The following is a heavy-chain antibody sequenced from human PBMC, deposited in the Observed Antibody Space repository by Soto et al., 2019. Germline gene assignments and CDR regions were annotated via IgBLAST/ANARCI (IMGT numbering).Heavy chain of an antibody. D-gene: IGHD4-17*01. CDR1: GGTFSSYA. CDR2: IIPIFGTA. V-gene: IGHV1-69*13. J-gene: IGHJ4*02. CDR3: ARARTVTTFMMAGGYYFDY. Sequence: ASVKVSCKASGGTFSSYAISWVRQAPGQGLEWMGGIIPIFGTANYAQKFQGRVTITADESTSTAYMELSSLRSEDTAVYYCARARTVTTFMMAGGYYFDYWGQGTLVTVSS.